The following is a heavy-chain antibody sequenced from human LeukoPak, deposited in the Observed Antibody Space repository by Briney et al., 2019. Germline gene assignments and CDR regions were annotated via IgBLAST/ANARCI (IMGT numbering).Heavy chain of an antibody. D-gene: IGHD3-10*01. CDR3: AKMSAIGESPYYFDY. J-gene: IGHJ4*02. V-gene: IGHV3-30*02. CDR2: IRYDGSNK. Sequence: PGGSLRLSCAASGFTFSSYGMHWVRQAPGKGLEWVAFIRYDGSNKYYADSVKGRFTNSRDNSKNTLYLQMNSLRAEDTAVYYCAKMSAIGESPYYFDYWGQGTLVTVSS. CDR1: GFTFSSYG.